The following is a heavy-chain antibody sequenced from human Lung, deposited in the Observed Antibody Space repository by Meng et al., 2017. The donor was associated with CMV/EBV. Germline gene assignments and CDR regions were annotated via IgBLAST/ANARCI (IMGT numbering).Heavy chain of an antibody. J-gene: IGHJ5*02. D-gene: IGHD3-22*01. Sequence: QGQLLEAGGGVVPPGRSRDLSCAASGFTFSSYAMHWVRQAPGKGLEWVAVISYDGSNKYYADSVKGRFTISRDNSKNTLYLQMNSLRAEDTAVYYCARDDSSSWGQGTLVTVSS. CDR1: GFTFSSYA. CDR3: ARDDSSS. V-gene: IGHV3-30-3*01. CDR2: ISYDGSNK.